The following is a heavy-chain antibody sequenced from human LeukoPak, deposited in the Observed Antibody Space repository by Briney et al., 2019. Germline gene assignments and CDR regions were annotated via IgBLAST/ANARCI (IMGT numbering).Heavy chain of an antibody. CDR1: GFTFSSYA. D-gene: IGHD1-20*01. V-gene: IGHV3-48*04. J-gene: IGHJ4*02. Sequence: GGSLRFSCAASGFTFSSYAMSWVRQAPGKGLEWISYISSGDGPTYYADSVKGRFTISRDNAKNSLFLQMNSLRVEDTAVYYCATWTGITPYWGQGTLVTVSS. CDR3: ATWTGITPY. CDR2: ISSGDGPT.